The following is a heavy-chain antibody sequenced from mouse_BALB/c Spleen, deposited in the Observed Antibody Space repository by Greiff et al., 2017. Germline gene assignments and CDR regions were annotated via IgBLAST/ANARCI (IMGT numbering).Heavy chain of an antibody. Sequence: DVMLVESGGGLVQPGGSRKLSCAASGFTFSSFGMHWVRQAPEKGLEWVAYISSGSSTIYYADTVKGRFTISRDNPKNTLFLQMTSLRSEDTAMYYCARLWGSSMDYWGQGTSVTVSS. CDR3: ARLWGSSMDY. V-gene: IGHV5-17*02. CDR1: GFTFSSFG. CDR2: ISSGSSTI. J-gene: IGHJ4*01. D-gene: IGHD1-1*02.